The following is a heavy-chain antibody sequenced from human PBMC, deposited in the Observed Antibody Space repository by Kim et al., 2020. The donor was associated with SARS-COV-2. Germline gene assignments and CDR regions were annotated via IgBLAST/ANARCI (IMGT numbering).Heavy chain of an antibody. D-gene: IGHD3-9*01. CDR2: IIPILGIA. J-gene: IGHJ6*02. CDR1: GGTFSSYA. V-gene: IGHV1-69*04. Sequence: SVKVSCKASGGTFSSYAISWVRQAPGQGLEWMGRIIPILGIANYAQKFQGRVTITADKSTSTAYMELSSLRSEDTAVYYCARDQKRDYDILTAYYYGMDVWGQGTTVTVSS. CDR3: ARDQKRDYDILTAYYYGMDV.